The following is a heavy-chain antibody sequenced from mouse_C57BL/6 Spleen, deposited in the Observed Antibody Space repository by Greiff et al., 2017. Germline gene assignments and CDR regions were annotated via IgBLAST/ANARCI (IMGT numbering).Heavy chain of an antibody. Sequence: DVKLQESGAELVRPGASVKLSCTASGFNIKDDYMHWVKQRPEQGLEWIGWIDPENGDTEYASKFQGKATITADTSSNTAYLQLSSLTSEDTAVYYCTTGFLYAMDYWGQGTSVTVSS. CDR3: TTGFLYAMDY. CDR1: GFNIKDDY. V-gene: IGHV14-4*01. CDR2: IDPENGDT. J-gene: IGHJ4*01.